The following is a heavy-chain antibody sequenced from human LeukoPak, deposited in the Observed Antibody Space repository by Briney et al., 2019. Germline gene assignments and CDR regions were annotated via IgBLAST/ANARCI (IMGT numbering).Heavy chain of an antibody. Sequence: SETLSLTCTVSGGSISSYYWSWIRQPPGKGLEWIGSIYYSGSTYYNPSLKSRVTISVDTSKNQFSLKLSSVTAADTAVYYCARPSLDHDAFDIWGQGTMVTVSS. V-gene: IGHV4-39*01. J-gene: IGHJ3*02. CDR1: GGSISSYY. CDR3: ARPSLDHDAFDI. CDR2: IYYSGST.